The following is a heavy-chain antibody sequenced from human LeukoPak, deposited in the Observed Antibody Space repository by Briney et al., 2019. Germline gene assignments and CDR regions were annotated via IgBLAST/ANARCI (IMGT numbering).Heavy chain of an antibody. Sequence: ASVKVSCKASGYTFTDYYIHWMRQAPGQGLEWMGWINPRRGVTTYAQKFQGRVTMTRDTSITTAYMELTRLRSDDTTIYYCARERNYGDYGKAFDVWGQGTKVTVSS. J-gene: IGHJ3*01. CDR3: ARERNYGDYGKAFDV. CDR1: GYTFTDYY. CDR2: INPRRGVT. V-gene: IGHV1-2*02. D-gene: IGHD4-17*01.